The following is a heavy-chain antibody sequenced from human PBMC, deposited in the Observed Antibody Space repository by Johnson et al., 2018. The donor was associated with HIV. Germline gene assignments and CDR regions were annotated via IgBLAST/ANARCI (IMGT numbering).Heavy chain of an antibody. CDR2: IKQDGSEK. CDR1: GFTFSSYA. V-gene: IGHV3-7*01. D-gene: IGHD5-24*01. Sequence: VQLVESGGGVVQPGRSLRLSCAASGFTFSSYAMSWVRQAPGKGLEWVANIKQDGSEKYYVDSVKGRFTISRDNAKNSLYLQMNSLRAEDTAVYYCARALGRDGYRNDAFDIWGQGTMVTVSS. CDR3: ARALGRDGYRNDAFDI. J-gene: IGHJ3*02.